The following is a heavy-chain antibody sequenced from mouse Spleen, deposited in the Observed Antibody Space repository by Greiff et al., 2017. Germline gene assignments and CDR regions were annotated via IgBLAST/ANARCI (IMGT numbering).Heavy chain of an antibody. V-gene: IGHV5-9*02. Sequence: EVQRVESGGGLVKPGGSLKLSCAASGFAFSSYDMSWVRQTPEKRLEWVATISSGGSYTYYPDSVKGRFTISRDNARNTLYLQMSSLRSEDTALYYCARQLGRTYWYFDVWGAGTTVTVSS. J-gene: IGHJ1*01. CDR2: ISSGGSYT. D-gene: IGHD4-1*01. CDR1: GFAFSSYD. CDR3: ARQLGRTYWYFDV.